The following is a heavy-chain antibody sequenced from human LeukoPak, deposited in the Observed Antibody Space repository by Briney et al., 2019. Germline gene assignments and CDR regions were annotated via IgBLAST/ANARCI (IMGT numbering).Heavy chain of an antibody. Sequence: SETLSLTCTVSGYSISSGYYWGWTRQPPGKGLEWIGSIYHSGSTYYNPSLKSRVTISVDTSKNQFSLKLSSVTAADTAVYYCARDLTRNYYMDVWGKGTTVTVSS. CDR2: IYHSGST. V-gene: IGHV4-38-2*02. J-gene: IGHJ6*03. CDR1: GYSISSGYY. CDR3: ARDLTRNYYMDV.